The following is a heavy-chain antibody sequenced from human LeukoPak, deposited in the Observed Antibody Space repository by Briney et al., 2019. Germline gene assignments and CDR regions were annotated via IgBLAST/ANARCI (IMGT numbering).Heavy chain of an antibody. CDR1: GGTFSSYA. CDR2: IIPILGIA. J-gene: IGHJ4*02. V-gene: IGHV1-69*04. CDR3: ASRSVAGHTQFNY. Sequence: GASVKVSCKASGGTFSSYANSWVRQGPGQGLEWMGRIIPILGIANYAQKFQGRVTITADKSTSTAYMELSSLRSEDTAVYYCASRSVAGHTQFNYWGQGTLVTVSS. D-gene: IGHD6-19*01.